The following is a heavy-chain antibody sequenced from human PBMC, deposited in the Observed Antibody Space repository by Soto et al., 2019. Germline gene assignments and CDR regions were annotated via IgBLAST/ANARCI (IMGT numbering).Heavy chain of an antibody. Sequence: EPLKDSCKGAGGSCISYWIGRVRQMTGKGLEWMGIIYPGDSDTRYSPSFQGQVTISADKSISTAYLQWSSLKASDTAMYYCASATTDAFDIWGQGTIVTVSS. CDR1: GGSCISYW. J-gene: IGHJ3*02. V-gene: IGHV5-51*01. CDR2: IYPGDSDT. CDR3: ASATTDAFDI. D-gene: IGHD4-17*01.